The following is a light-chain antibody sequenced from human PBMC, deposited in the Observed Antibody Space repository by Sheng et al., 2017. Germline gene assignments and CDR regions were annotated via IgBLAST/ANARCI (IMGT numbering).Light chain of an antibody. CDR1: LSVSRD. V-gene: IGKV1-39*01. CDR3: QESQGMPYA. Sequence: DIQMTQSPSSLSASVGDRVAITCRASLSVSRDLNWYQQKPGKVPKLLIYAASTLESGAPSRFSGSGSGTDFTLTISSLQPEDFATYYCQESQGMPYAFGQGTKLEIK. CDR2: AAS. J-gene: IGKJ2*01.